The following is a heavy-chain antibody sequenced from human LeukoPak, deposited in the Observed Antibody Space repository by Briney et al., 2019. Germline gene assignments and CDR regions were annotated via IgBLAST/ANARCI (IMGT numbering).Heavy chain of an antibody. CDR1: GGTFSSYA. Sequence: GASVKVSCKASGGTFSSYAISWVRQAPGQGLEWMGGIIPIFGTANYAQKFQGRVTITTDESTSTAYMELSSLRSEDTAVYYCATHGEKTQQSSGGSCYSLDYWGQGTLVTVSS. CDR3: ATHGEKTQQSSGGSCYSLDY. D-gene: IGHD2-15*01. V-gene: IGHV1-69*05. J-gene: IGHJ4*02. CDR2: IIPIFGTA.